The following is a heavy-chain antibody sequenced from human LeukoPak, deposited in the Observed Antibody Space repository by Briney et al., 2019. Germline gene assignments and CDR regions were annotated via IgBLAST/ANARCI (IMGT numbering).Heavy chain of an antibody. CDR2: ISAYNGNT. J-gene: IGHJ6*04. Sequence: ASVKVSCKASGYTFTSYGISWVRQAPGQGLEWMGWISAYNGNTNYAQKLQGRVTMTTDTSTSTAYMELRSLRSDDTAVYYCARTYRGGYCSSTSCPPRDYYVMDVGGKGTTVTVSS. V-gene: IGHV1-18*01. CDR3: ARTYRGGYCSSTSCPPRDYYVMDV. D-gene: IGHD2-2*01. CDR1: GYTFTSYG.